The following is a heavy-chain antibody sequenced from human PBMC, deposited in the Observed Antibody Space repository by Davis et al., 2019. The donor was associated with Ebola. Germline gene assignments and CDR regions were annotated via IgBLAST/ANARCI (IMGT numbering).Heavy chain of an antibody. CDR1: GFTFSGSW. CDR3: ARDPGSSWYFMDV. V-gene: IGHV3-7*01. J-gene: IGHJ6*04. Sequence: GGSLRLSCAASGFTFSGSWMTWVRQAPGKGLEWVAKIKQDGSEKYYVDSVKGRFTISRDNAKNSLYLQMNSLRAEDTAVYYCARDPGSSWYFMDVWGKGTTVAVSS. CDR2: IKQDGSEK. D-gene: IGHD6-13*01.